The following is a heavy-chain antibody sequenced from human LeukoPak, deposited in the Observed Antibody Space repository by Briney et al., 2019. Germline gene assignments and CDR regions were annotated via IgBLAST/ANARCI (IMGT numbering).Heavy chain of an antibody. J-gene: IGHJ4*02. D-gene: IGHD5-18*01. CDR3: ARAGYSYGTGYYFDY. CDR2: IYYSGST. V-gene: IGHV4-59*11. CDR1: GGSISSHY. Sequence: SETLSLTCTVSGGSISSHYWSWIRQPPGKGLEWIGYIYYSGSTNYNPSLKSRVTISVDTSKNQFSLKLSSVTAADTAVYYCARAGYSYGTGYYFDYWGQGALVTVSS.